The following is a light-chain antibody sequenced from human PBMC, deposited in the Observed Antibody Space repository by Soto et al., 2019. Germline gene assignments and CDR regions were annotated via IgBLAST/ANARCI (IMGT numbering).Light chain of an antibody. CDR1: QSVSSNY. V-gene: IGKV3-20*01. CDR2: SAS. CDR3: QQYGTSPWT. J-gene: IGKJ1*01. Sequence: IVLTQSPGTLSLSPGDSATLSCRASQSVSSNYISWYQQKPGQAPKLLIYSASTRATGIPDRFSGSGSGTDFTLTISRLEPEDFAVYHCQQYGTSPWTFGQGTKVDI.